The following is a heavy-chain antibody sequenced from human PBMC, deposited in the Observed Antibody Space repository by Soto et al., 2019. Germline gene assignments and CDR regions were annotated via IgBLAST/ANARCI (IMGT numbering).Heavy chain of an antibody. V-gene: IGHV3-74*01. CDR1: EFTFSSYC. Sequence: EVQLVESGGGLVQPGGSLRLSCAASEFTFSSYCMHWVRQAPGKGLVWVSRINSDGSSTSYADYVKGRFTLSRYNHQYTMYLQMNSLRAEDTAVYYCASGHDYGMFDPSGQETLVTVSS. J-gene: IGHJ5*02. CDR2: INSDGSST. CDR3: ASGHDYGMFDP. D-gene: IGHD4-17*01.